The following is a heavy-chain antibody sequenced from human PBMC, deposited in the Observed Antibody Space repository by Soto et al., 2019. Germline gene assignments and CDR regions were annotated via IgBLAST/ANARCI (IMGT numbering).Heavy chain of an antibody. CDR3: ARHATYYDILSGYYFDY. Sequence: GESPKLSCKCSGYSFSSYWIAWVRQMPGKGLEWMGIISPGDSHTKYRQSFQGQVTISADKSISTAFLQWNSLKASDTAMYYCARHATYYDILSGYYFDYWGQETPVTASS. J-gene: IGHJ4*02. CDR1: GYSFSSYW. V-gene: IGHV5-51*01. D-gene: IGHD3-9*01. CDR2: ISPGDSHT.